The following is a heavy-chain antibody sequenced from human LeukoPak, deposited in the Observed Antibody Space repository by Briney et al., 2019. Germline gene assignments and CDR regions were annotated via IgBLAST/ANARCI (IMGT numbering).Heavy chain of an antibody. Sequence: GGSLRLSCAASGFTFSSYVMHWVRQATGKGLEWVSGIGTAGEIYYPGSVKGRFTISRDNAADTLFLQMSSLRAEDTAVYYCAREKDDHGDPGPLDAWGQGDLVTVSS. V-gene: IGHV3-13*01. CDR2: IGTAGEI. CDR1: GFTFSSYV. CDR3: AREKDDHGDPGPLDA. J-gene: IGHJ5*02. D-gene: IGHD4-17*01.